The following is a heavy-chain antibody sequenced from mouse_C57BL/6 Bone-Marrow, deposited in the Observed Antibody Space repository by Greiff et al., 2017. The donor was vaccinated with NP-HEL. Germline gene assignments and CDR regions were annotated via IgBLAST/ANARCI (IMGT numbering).Heavy chain of an antibody. CDR3: ARGPYYFDY. V-gene: IGHV5-16*01. CDR1: GFTFSDYY. CDR2: INYDGSST. J-gene: IGHJ2*01. Sequence: EVQLVESEGGLVQPGSSMKLSCTASGFTFSDYYMAWVRQVPEKGLEWVANINYDGSSTYYLDSLKSRFIISRDNAKNILYLQMSSLKSEDTATYYCARGPYYFDYWGQGTTLTVSS.